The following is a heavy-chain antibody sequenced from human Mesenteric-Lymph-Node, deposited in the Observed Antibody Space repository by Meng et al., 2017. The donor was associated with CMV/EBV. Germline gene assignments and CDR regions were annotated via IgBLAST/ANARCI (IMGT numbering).Heavy chain of an antibody. CDR2: IAYSGENK. V-gene: IGHV3-23*01. J-gene: IGHJ4*02. CDR1: GFTFRSYA. Sequence: VASGFTFRSYAMTWVRQAPGKGLEWVSNIAYSGENKYYADSVKGRFTISRDNSKNTLYLQMNSLRADDTAIYYCARVGFGELLYSDYWGPGTLVTVSS. CDR3: ARVGFGELLYSDY. D-gene: IGHD3-10*01.